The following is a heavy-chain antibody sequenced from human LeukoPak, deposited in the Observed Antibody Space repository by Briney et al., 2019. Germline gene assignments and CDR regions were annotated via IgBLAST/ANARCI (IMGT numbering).Heavy chain of an antibody. J-gene: IGHJ4*02. Sequence: PSETLSLTCTVSGGSISSYYWSWIRQPPGKGLEWIGYIYYSGSTNYNPSLKSRVTISVDTSKNQFSLKLSSVTAADTAVYYCAREYCSSTSCSGIDYWGQGTLVTVSS. D-gene: IGHD2-2*01. V-gene: IGHV4-59*01. CDR1: GGSISSYY. CDR2: IYYSGST. CDR3: AREYCSSTSCSGIDY.